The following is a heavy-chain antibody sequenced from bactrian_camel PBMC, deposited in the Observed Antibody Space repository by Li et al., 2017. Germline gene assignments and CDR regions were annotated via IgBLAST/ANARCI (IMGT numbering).Heavy chain of an antibody. V-gene: IGHV3S31*01. CDR3: VTSYAANDFSY. CDR2: INSGGGST. CDR1: GFTFSSYT. Sequence: VQLVESGGGSVQPGGSLRLSCAASGFTFSSYTMSWVRQAPGKGLEWVSAINSGGGSTYYADSVKGRFTISRDNAKNTLYLQMNSLKSEDTALYYCVTSYAANDFSYWAKGTQVTVS. D-gene: IGHD3*01. J-gene: IGHJ6*01.